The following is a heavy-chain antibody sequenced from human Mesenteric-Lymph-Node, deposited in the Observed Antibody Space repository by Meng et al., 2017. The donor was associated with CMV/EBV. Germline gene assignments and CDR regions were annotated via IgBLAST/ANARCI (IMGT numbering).Heavy chain of an antibody. J-gene: IGHJ5*02. Sequence: GGSLRLSCAASGFTFRSYTMHWVRQAPGKGLEWVAVISYDGDNKYAESVEGRFTISRDTSENTLDLQMNSLRAEDTAVYYCARDATYYDFWSGYYPQGSWFDPWGQGTLVTVSS. D-gene: IGHD3-3*01. CDR3: ARDATYYDFWSGYYPQGSWFDP. CDR1: GFTFRSYT. CDR2: ISYDGDNK. V-gene: IGHV3-30-3*01.